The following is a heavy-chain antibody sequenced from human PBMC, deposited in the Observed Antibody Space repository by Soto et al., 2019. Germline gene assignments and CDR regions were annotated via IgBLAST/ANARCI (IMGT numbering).Heavy chain of an antibody. CDR1: GFTLDDDT. J-gene: IGHJ6*02. V-gene: IGHV3-43*01. CDR3: AKDISVVPYYYGMDV. CDR2: ISWDGGST. Sequence: SLRLSCAASGFTLDDDTIHRVRQAPGKGLEWVSLISWDGGSTYYADSVKGRFTISRDNSKSSLYLQMNSLRTEDTALYYCAKDISVVPYYYGMDVWGQGTTVTVSS. D-gene: IGHD2-2*01.